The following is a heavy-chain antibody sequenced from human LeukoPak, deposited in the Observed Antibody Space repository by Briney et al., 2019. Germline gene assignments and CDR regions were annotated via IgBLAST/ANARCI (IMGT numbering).Heavy chain of an antibody. J-gene: IGHJ4*02. CDR2: MNQDGSEK. Sequence: QPGGSLRLSCAASGFTFSTYWMSWVRQAPGKGLEWVAHMNQDGSEKYYVDSVRGRFSISRDNAKNSLYLQMNSLRAEDTAVYYCAKAVGSTPDYWGQGTLVTVSS. D-gene: IGHD4-23*01. CDR3: AKAVGSTPDY. CDR1: GFTFSTYW. V-gene: IGHV3-7*01.